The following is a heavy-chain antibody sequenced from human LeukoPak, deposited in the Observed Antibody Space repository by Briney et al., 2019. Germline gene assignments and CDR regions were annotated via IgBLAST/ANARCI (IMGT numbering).Heavy chain of an antibody. CDR3: ARESTGYYYYVDV. D-gene: IGHD1-1*01. V-gene: IGHV3-66*01. CDR2: IYSGGST. Sequence: GGSLRLSCAASGFTVSSNYMSWVRQAPGKGLEWVSVIYSGGSTYYADSVKGRFTISRDNSQNTLYLQMNSLRAEDTAVYYCARESTGYYYYVDVWGKGTTVTISS. CDR1: GFTVSSNY. J-gene: IGHJ6*03.